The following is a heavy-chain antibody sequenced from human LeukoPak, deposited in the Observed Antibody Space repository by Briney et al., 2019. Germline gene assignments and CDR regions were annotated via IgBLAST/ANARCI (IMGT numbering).Heavy chain of an antibody. J-gene: IGHJ5*02. Sequence: PGGSLRLSCAASGFTFSSFWMTWVRQAPGKGLEWVANIKEDGSEKYYVDSVKGRFTISRDNAKNSLYLQMNSLRAEDTALYHCARGGYSSGWYAFWFDPWGQGTLVTVSS. CDR3: ARGGYSSGWYAFWFDP. D-gene: IGHD6-19*01. CDR2: IKEDGSEK. V-gene: IGHV3-7*03. CDR1: GFTFSSFW.